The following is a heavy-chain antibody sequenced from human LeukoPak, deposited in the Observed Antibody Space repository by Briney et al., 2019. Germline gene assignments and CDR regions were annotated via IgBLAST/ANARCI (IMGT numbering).Heavy chain of an antibody. Sequence: GGSLRLSCAASGFTFSSYAMHWVRQAPGKGLEWVAVISYDGSNKYYADSVKGRFTISRDNSKNTLYLQMNSLRAEDTAVYYCAKEEGAIPYYYYYMDVWGKGTTVTVSS. D-gene: IGHD2-21*01. CDR3: AKEEGAIPYYYYYMDV. V-gene: IGHV3-30-3*01. J-gene: IGHJ6*03. CDR2: ISYDGSNK. CDR1: GFTFSSYA.